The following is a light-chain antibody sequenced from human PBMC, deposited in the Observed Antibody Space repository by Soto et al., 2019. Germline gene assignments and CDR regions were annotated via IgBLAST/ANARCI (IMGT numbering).Light chain of an antibody. CDR3: GAWDTSLTGGL. CDR2: ENS. CDR1: SSNIGLND. Sequence: QSVLTQPPSVSAAPGQDVTISCSGSSSNIGLNDVAWYQQLPGTAPKLLIYENSNRPSGIPDRFSGSKSGTSATLGITGLQTGDEADYYCGAWDTSLTGGLFGGGTKVTVL. J-gene: IGLJ2*01. V-gene: IGLV1-51*02.